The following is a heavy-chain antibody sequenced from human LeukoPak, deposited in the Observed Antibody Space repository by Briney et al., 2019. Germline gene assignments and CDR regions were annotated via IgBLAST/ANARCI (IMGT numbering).Heavy chain of an antibody. CDR1: GYTFTIYY. CDR3: ARADCTNGVCYTPWDY. V-gene: IGHV1-46*01. CDR2: INPSGGST. J-gene: IGHJ4*02. D-gene: IGHD2-8*01. Sequence: ASVTLSFTASGYTFTIYYMHWVRHAPGQGLEWMGIINPSGGSTSYAQKFQGRVTMTRDMSTSTVYMELSSLRSEDTAVYYCARADCTNGVCYTPWDYWGQGTLVTVSS.